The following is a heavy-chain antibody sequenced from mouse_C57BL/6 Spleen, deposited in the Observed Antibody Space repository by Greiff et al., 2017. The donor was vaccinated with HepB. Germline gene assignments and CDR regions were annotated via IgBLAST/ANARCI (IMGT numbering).Heavy chain of an antibody. V-gene: IGHV1-69*01. CDR1: GYTFTSYW. J-gene: IGHJ2*01. Sequence: QVQLQQPGAELVMPGASVKLSCKASGYTFTSYWMHWVKQRPGQGLEWIGEIDPSDSYTNYNQKFKGKATLTVDKSSSTAYMQLSSLTSEDSAVCYCARSYYGSSYLDYWGQGTTLTVSS. CDR2: IDPSDSYT. D-gene: IGHD1-1*01. CDR3: ARSYYGSSYLDY.